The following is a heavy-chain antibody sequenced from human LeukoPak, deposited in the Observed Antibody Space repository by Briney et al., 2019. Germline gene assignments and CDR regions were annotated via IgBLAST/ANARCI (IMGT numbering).Heavy chain of an antibody. D-gene: IGHD3-9*01. V-gene: IGHV1-8*01. CDR1: GYTFTSYD. J-gene: IGHJ6*02. Sequence: GASVKVSCKACGYTFTSYDINWVRQATGQGLEWMGWMNPNSGNTGYAQKFQGRVTMTRNTSISTAYMELSSLRSEDTAVYYCARGGTVRYFDWLLPMRRRYYYYGMDVWGQGTTVTVSS. CDR3: ARGGTVRYFDWLLPMRRRYYYYGMDV. CDR2: MNPNSGNT.